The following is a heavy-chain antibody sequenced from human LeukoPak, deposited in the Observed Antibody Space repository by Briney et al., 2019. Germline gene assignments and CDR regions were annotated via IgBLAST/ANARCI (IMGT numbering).Heavy chain of an antibody. CDR3: ARSAGYSSA. V-gene: IGHV4-34*01. D-gene: IGHD6-19*01. Sequence: SETLSLTCAVYGGSFSGYYWCWIRQPPGKGLEWIGEINHSGSANYNSSLKSRVTLSIDTSKNQFSLILSSVTAADTAVYYCARSAGYSSAWGQGTRVTVSS. J-gene: IGHJ5*02. CDR2: INHSGSA. CDR1: GGSFSGYY.